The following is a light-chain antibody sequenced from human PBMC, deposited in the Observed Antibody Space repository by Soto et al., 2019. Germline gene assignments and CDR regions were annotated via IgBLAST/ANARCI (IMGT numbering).Light chain of an antibody. CDR2: HTS. CDR3: HQRQSWPRT. V-gene: IGKV3-11*01. Sequence: EIVLTQCPATLSSSPGERATLSCRASQTVNSRLAWYQHKPGQAPRLLIYHTSNRATGIPARFSGSGSGTDFTLTISSLEPEDFAVYYCHQRQSWPRTFGQGTKV. J-gene: IGKJ1*01. CDR1: QTVNSR.